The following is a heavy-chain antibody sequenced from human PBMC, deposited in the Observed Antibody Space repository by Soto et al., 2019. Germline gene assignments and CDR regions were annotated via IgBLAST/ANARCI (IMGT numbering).Heavy chain of an antibody. D-gene: IGHD6-13*01. CDR1: GGSISSDNYY. CDR3: QREVLQQLIRWFDT. CDR2: IYYSGST. J-gene: IGHJ5*02. Sequence: SETLSLTCTVSGGSISSDNYYWTWIRQHPGKGLEYIGYIYYSGSTYYNPSLKSRATISVDTSKNQFPLKLSSVTAADTAVYYCQREVLQQLIRWFDTWGQGTLVTVSS. V-gene: IGHV4-31*02.